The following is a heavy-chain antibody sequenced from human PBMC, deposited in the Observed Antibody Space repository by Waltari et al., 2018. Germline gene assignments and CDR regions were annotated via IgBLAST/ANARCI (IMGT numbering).Heavy chain of an antibody. CDR1: GGTFSSYA. J-gene: IGHJ4*02. V-gene: IGHV1-69*05. CDR3: ARVARDEWLALIDY. CDR2: ISPIFGTA. Sequence: QVQLVQSGAEVKKPGSSVKVSCKASGGTFSSYAISWVRQAPGQGLEWMGGISPIFGTANYAQKFQGRVTITTDESTSTAYMELRSLRSDDTAVYYCARVARDEWLALIDYWGQGTLVTVSS. D-gene: IGHD6-19*01.